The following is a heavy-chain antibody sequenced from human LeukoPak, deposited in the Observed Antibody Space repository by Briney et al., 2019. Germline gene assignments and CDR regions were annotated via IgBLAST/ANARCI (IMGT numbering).Heavy chain of an antibody. CDR2: IYYSGST. CDR3: ARDRLSHRRKSFDP. Sequence: SETLSLTCTVSGGSLSSSSYYWGWIRQPPGKGLEWIGSIYYSGSTYYNPSLKSRVTISVDTSKNQFSLKLSSVTAADTAVYYCARDRLSHRRKSFDPWGQGTLVTVSS. V-gene: IGHV4-39*07. J-gene: IGHJ5*02. D-gene: IGHD2-21*02. CDR1: GGSLSSSSYY.